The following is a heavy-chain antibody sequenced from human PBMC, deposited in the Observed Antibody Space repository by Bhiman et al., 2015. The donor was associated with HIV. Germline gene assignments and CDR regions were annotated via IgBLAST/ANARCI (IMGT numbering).Heavy chain of an antibody. Sequence: EVQLVESGGGLVQPGGSLRLSCAASGFTFSTYSMNWVLQAPGKGLEWLSYISSSSSTIYYADSVKGRFTISRDNAKNSLYLQMNSLRAEDTAVYYCASGSGSVNLDHWGQGTLVTVSS. D-gene: IGHD3-10*01. J-gene: IGHJ4*02. CDR3: ASGSGSVNLDH. CDR2: ISSSSSTI. CDR1: GFTFSTYS. V-gene: IGHV3-48*01.